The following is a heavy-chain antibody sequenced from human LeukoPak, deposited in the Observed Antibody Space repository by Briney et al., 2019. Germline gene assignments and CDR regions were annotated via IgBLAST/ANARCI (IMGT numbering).Heavy chain of an antibody. J-gene: IGHJ4*02. CDR3: ARGNCTSISCFTFDN. CDR2: IYSGGST. Sequence: GGSLRLSCAVSGFTVSSNYMTWVRQAPGKGLEWVSLIYSGGSTYYSDSVKGRFTISRDSSKNTLYLQMSSLRAEDTAVYYCARGNCTSISCFTFDNWGQGTLVTGSS. CDR1: GFTVSSNY. V-gene: IGHV3-66*02. D-gene: IGHD2-2*02.